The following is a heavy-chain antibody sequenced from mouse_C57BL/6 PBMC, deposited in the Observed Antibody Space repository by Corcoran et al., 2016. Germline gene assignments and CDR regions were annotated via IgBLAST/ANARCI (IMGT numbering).Heavy chain of an antibody. J-gene: IGHJ3*01. Sequence: EVQLQQSGPELVKPGASVKIPCKASGYTFTDYNMDWVKQSHGKSLEWIGDINPNNGGTIYNQKFKGKATLTVDKSSSTAYMELRSLTSEDTSVYYCPRRGSSGYSFAYWGQWTLVTVSA. V-gene: IGHV1-18*01. D-gene: IGHD3-2*02. CDR2: INPNNGGT. CDR3: PRRGSSGYSFAY. CDR1: GYTFTDYN.